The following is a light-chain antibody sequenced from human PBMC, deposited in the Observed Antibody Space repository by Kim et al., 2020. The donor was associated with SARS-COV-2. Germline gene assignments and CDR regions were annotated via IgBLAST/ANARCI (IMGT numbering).Light chain of an antibody. Sequence: ASVGDRVTITCRASQSISNFLNWYQQKPGKAPKVLIYATSNLESGVPSRFSGSGSGTDFTLTISSLQPDDFASYYCQQSYSIPLTFGGGTKVDIK. J-gene: IGKJ4*01. CDR2: ATS. V-gene: IGKV1-39*01. CDR3: QQSYSIPLT. CDR1: QSISNF.